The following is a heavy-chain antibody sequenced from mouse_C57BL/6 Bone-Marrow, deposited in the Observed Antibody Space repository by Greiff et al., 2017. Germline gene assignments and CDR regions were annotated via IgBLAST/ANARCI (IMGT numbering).Heavy chain of an antibody. V-gene: IGHV14-2*01. CDR1: GFNIKDYY. J-gene: IGHJ4*01. CDR3: ALAQATCMDY. Sequence: QLQQSGAELVKPGASVKLSCTASGFNIKDYYMHWVKQRTEQGLEWIGRIDPADGETKYAPKFQCKATITADTSSNTSYLQLSSLTSEATAVYYCALAQATCMDYWGQGTSVTVSS. CDR2: IDPADGET. D-gene: IGHD3-2*02.